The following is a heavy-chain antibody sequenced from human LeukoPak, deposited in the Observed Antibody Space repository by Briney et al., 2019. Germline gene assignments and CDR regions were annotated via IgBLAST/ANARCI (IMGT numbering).Heavy chain of an antibody. V-gene: IGHV3-30*14. CDR1: GFTFSSYA. Sequence: PGGSLRLSCAASGFTFSSYAMHWDRQAPGKGLEWVAVISYDGSNKYYADSVKGRFTISRDNSKNTLYLQMNSLRAEDTAVYYCARHVRGYELPWGQGTLVTVSS. J-gene: IGHJ4*02. D-gene: IGHD5-12*01. CDR3: ARHVRGYELP. CDR2: ISYDGSNK.